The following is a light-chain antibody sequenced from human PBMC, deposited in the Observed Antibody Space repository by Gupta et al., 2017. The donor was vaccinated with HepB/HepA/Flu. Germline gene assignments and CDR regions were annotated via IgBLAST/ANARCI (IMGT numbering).Light chain of an antibody. CDR1: QSLLDSNGKTY. CDR2: EVS. CDR3: KQSIEHPKT. J-gene: IGKJ1*01. V-gene: IGKV2D-29*01. Sequence: DIVMTQTPLSLSVTPGKSASISCKSSQSLLDSNGKTYLYWYLQKAGQPPRLLIYEVSNRFSGVTDRFSGSGSGTDFTLKISRVEAEDVGTYYCKQSIEHPKTVGQGTKVEI.